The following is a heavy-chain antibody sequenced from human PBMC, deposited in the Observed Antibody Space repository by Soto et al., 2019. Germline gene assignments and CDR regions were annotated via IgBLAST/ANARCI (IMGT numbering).Heavy chain of an antibody. D-gene: IGHD3-22*01. CDR3: ATSNYYDSSGYWTY. J-gene: IGHJ4*02. V-gene: IGHV4-61*01. CDR2: IYYSGST. CDR1: GGSVSSGSYY. Sequence: QVQLQESGPGLVKPSETLSLTCTVSGGSVSSGSYYWSWIRQPPGKGLEWIGYIYYSGSTNYNPSLKSRVTISVDTSKNQFSLKLSSVTAADTAVYYCATSNYYDSSGYWTYWGQGTLVTVSS.